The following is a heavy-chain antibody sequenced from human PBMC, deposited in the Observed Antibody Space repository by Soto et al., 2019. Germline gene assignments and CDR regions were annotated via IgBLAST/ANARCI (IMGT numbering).Heavy chain of an antibody. CDR1: GYSFTSYW. J-gene: IGHJ4*02. CDR3: ARQVAGTDAGGVGYFDY. CDR2: IYPGDSDT. V-gene: IGHV5-51*01. D-gene: IGHD2-15*01. Sequence: GESLKISCKGSGYSFTSYWIGWVRQMPGKGLEWMGIIYPGDSDTRYSPSFQGQVTISADKSISTAYLQWSSLKASDTAMYYCARQVAGTDAGGVGYFDYGGQGPQVTVSP.